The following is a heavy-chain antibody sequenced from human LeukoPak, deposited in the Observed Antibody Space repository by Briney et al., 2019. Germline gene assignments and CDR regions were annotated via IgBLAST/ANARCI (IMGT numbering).Heavy chain of an antibody. D-gene: IGHD2-2*02. CDR1: GFSVSTIY. Sequence: GGSLRLSCAASGFSVSTIYMSWVRQAPGKGLEWVSIIYSGGSTYYADSVKGRFTISRDNSNNTLYLQMNSLRVEDTAVYYCARTDIVVVPAAIPYYYYYGMDVWGQGTTVTVSS. CDR3: ARTDIVVVPAAIPYYYYYGMDV. CDR2: IYSGGST. V-gene: IGHV3-53*01. J-gene: IGHJ6*02.